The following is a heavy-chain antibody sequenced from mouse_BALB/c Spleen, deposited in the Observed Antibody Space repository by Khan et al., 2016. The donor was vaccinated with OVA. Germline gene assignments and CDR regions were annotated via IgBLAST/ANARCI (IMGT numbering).Heavy chain of an antibody. CDR2: ISYSGNT. D-gene: IGHD1-1*01. CDR1: GYSITTDYA. CDR3: ARVYGGDCDY. Sequence: EVQLQESGPGLVKPSQSLSHTCTVTGYSITTDYAWNWIRQFPGNKLEWMGYISYSGNTKYNPSLKSRISITRDTSKNQFFLQLKSVTTEDTARYYCARVYGGDCDYWGQGTTLTVSS. J-gene: IGHJ2*01. V-gene: IGHV3-2*02.